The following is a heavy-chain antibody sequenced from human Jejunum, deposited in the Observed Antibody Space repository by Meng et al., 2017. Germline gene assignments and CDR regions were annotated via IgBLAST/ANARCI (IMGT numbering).Heavy chain of an antibody. D-gene: IGHD3-16*01. CDR2: IYYSGSS. CDR3: VREKRRAYYFDY. J-gene: IGHJ4*02. Sequence: QVQLQESGPGLVKPSQTLSLTCTVSGGSISSGGYYWTWIRQHPGKGLEWIAYIYYSGSSYSKSSLRSRVIISIDTSKNQFSLRLTSVTAADTAVYYCVREKRRAYYFDYWGQGTLVTVSS. CDR1: GGSISSGGYY. V-gene: IGHV4-30-4*08.